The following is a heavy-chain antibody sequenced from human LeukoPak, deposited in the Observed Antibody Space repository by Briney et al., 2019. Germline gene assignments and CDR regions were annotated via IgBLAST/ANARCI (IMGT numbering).Heavy chain of an antibody. Sequence: PSETLSLTCTVSGGSISNYYWSWIRQSPGKGLEWIGYIYYSGSTNYNPSLKSRVTISIDTSKNQFSLKLTSVTAADTAVYYCARHGGWLAGARNWGQGTLATVSS. CDR1: GGSISNYY. D-gene: IGHD6-19*01. V-gene: IGHV4-59*08. J-gene: IGHJ4*02. CDR2: IYYSGST. CDR3: ARHGGWLAGARN.